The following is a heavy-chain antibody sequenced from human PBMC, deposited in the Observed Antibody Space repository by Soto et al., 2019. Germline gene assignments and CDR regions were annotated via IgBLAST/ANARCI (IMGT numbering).Heavy chain of an antibody. Sequence: SETLSLTCTVSGGSIRSSSYYWGWIRQPPGKGLEWIGSIYYSGSTYYNPSLKSRVTISVDTSKNQFSLKLSSVTAADTAVYYCARHRRDGRGRLFSDWLDYWGQGTLVTVSS. CDR2: IYYSGST. D-gene: IGHD2-21*02. CDR1: GGSIRSSSYY. CDR3: ARHRRDGRGRLFSDWLDY. J-gene: IGHJ4*02. V-gene: IGHV4-39*01.